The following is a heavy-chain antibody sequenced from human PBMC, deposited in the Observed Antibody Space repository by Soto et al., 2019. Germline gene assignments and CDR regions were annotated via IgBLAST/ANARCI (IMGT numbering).Heavy chain of an antibody. CDR3: ARDGSKGYSYNFDY. CDR2: IWYDGSNK. Sequence: QVQLVESGGGVVQPGRSLRLSCAASGFTFSSYGMHWVRQAPGKGLEWVAGIWYDGSNKYYADSVKGRFTISRDNSKNTLYLQMNSLRAEDTAVYYCARDGSKGYSYNFDYWGQGTLVTVSS. CDR1: GFTFSSYG. J-gene: IGHJ4*02. D-gene: IGHD5-18*01. V-gene: IGHV3-33*01.